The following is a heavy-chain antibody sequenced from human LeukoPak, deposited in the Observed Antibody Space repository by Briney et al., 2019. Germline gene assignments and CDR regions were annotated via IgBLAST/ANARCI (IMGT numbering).Heavy chain of an antibody. J-gene: IGHJ4*02. CDR3: ARDRPGITVAGALDY. D-gene: IGHD6-19*01. V-gene: IGHV3-23*01. CDR1: GFTFSTYA. CDR2: ISASGST. Sequence: PGGSLRLSCAASGFTFSTYAMTWVRQAPGKGLEWVSAISASGSTYYADFVKGRFTISRDNSKNTLYLQMNSLRPEDTAVYSCARDRPGITVAGALDYWGQGTLVTVSS.